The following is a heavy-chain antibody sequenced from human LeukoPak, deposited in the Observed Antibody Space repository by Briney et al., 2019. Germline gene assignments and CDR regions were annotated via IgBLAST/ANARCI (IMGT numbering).Heavy chain of an antibody. CDR2: ISGRCGST. D-gene: IGHD3-22*01. CDR3: AKDRHYYDSSGYYYWNFDL. CDR1: GFTFSSYA. V-gene: IGHV3-23*01. J-gene: IGHJ2*01. Sequence: GSLRLSCSASGFTFSSYAMSWVRQAPGKGLEWVSAISGRCGSTYYADSVKGRFTISRDNSKNTLYLQMNSLRAEDTAVYYCAKDRHYYDSSGYYYWNFDLWGRGTLVTVSS.